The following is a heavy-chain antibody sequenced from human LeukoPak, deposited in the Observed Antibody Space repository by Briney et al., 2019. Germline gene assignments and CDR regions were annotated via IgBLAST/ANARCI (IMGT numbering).Heavy chain of an antibody. Sequence: PGGSLRLSCAASGFNVSNNYISWVRQAPGKGLEWVSVIYSGGSTYYADSVKGRFTISRDNSKSTVSLQMTSLRADDTAVYYCVRVVDWFDPWGQGTLVTVSS. CDR1: GFNVSNNY. CDR3: VRVVDWFDP. V-gene: IGHV3-53*01. CDR2: IYSGGST. J-gene: IGHJ5*02.